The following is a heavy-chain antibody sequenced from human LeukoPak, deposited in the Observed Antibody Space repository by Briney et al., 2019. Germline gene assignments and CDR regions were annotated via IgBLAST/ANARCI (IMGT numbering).Heavy chain of an antibody. J-gene: IGHJ4*02. Sequence: PSETLSLTCTVYGGSVSGYCWSWIRQPPGKGLEWIGEINHSGSTDYSSSLKSRVTISVDTSKNQFSLNLTSVTAADTAVYYYARRFNWNPLDYWGQGTLVTVSS. CDR1: GGSVSGYC. V-gene: IGHV4-34*01. CDR3: ARRFNWNPLDY. CDR2: INHSGST. D-gene: IGHD1-20*01.